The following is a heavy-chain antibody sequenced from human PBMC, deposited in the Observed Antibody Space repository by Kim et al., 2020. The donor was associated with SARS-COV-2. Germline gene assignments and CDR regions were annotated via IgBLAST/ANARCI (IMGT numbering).Heavy chain of an antibody. V-gene: IGHV3-9*01. J-gene: IGHJ4*02. CDR1: GFTFGDYA. Sequence: GRSLRLSCAASGFTFGDYAMHWVRQAPGKGLEWVSGISWNSGSIGYADSVKGRFTISRDNAKNSLYLQVNSLRAEDTALYYCAKGSRVKRLGWIQLFGIDYWGQGTLVTVSS. CDR3: AKGSRVKRLGWIQLFGIDY. D-gene: IGHD5-18*01. CDR2: ISWNSGSI.